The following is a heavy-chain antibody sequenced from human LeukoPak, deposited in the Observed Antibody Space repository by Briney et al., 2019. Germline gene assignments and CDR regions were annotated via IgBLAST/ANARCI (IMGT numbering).Heavy chain of an antibody. V-gene: IGHV3-21*01. J-gene: IGHJ4*02. Sequence: PGGSLRLSCAASGFTFNTYAMSWVRQAPGKGLEWVSIISSSSSHIFDADSVKGRFAISRGNAKNSLYLQMNSLRPEDTAVYYCVRGATAVTRHLDYWGQGTLVTVSS. CDR3: VRGATAVTRHLDY. D-gene: IGHD4-23*01. CDR1: GFTFNTYA. CDR2: ISSSSSHI.